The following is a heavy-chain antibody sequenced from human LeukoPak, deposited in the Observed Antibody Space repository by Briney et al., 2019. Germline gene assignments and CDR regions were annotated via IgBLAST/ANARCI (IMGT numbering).Heavy chain of an antibody. D-gene: IGHD6-13*01. J-gene: IGHJ5*02. V-gene: IGHV3-33*01. Sequence: GGSLRLSCAASGFTFSSYGMPWVRQAPGKGLEWVAVIWYDGSNKYYADSVKGRFTISRDNSKNTLYLQMNSLRAEDTAVYYCARDAAAGWFDPWGQGTLVTVSS. CDR1: GFTFSSYG. CDR3: ARDAAAGWFDP. CDR2: IWYDGSNK.